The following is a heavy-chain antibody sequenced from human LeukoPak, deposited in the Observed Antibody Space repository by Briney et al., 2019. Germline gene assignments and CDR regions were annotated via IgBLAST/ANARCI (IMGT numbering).Heavy chain of an antibody. CDR2: ISSNGGST. CDR1: GFTVSSNY. J-gene: IGHJ6*02. D-gene: IGHD5-12*01. V-gene: IGHV3-64*01. Sequence: PGGSLRLSCAASGFTVSSNYMSWVRQAPGKGLEYVSAISSNGGSTYYANSVKGRFTISRDNSKNTLYLQMGSLRAEDMAVYYCARALSPIVATNYYYYYYGMDVWGQGTTVTVSS. CDR3: ARALSPIVATNYYYYYYGMDV.